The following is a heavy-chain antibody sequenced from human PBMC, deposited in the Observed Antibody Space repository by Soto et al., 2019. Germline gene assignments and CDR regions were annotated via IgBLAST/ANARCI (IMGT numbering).Heavy chain of an antibody. CDR2: IYYSGST. V-gene: IGHV4-59*01. J-gene: IGHJ4*02. Sequence: SSETLSLTCTVSGGSISSYYWSWIRQPPGKGLEWIGYIYYSGSTNYNPSLKSRVTISVDTSKNHFSLKLSSVTAADTTVYYCARRYGGNFDYWGQGTLVTVSP. D-gene: IGHD4-17*01. CDR3: ARRYGGNFDY. CDR1: GGSISSYY.